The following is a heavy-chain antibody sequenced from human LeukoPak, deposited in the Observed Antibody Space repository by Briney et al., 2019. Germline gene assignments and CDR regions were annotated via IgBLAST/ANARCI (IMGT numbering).Heavy chain of an antibody. Sequence: ASVKVSCKASGYTFTSYAMHWVRQAPGQRLEWMGWINAGNGNTKYSQKFQGRVTITRDTSASTAYMELSSLRSEDTAVYYCARDHNVVRGVILSNWFDPWGQGTLVTVSS. V-gene: IGHV1-3*01. CDR1: GYTFTSYA. CDR2: INAGNGNT. J-gene: IGHJ5*02. D-gene: IGHD3-10*01. CDR3: ARDHNVVRGVILSNWFDP.